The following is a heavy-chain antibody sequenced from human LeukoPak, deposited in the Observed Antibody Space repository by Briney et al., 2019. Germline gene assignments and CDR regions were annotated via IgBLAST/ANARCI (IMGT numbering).Heavy chain of an antibody. Sequence: PGGSLRLSCAVSGFTVSSNYMSWVRQAPGKGLEWVSVIYSGGSTYYADSVKGRFTISRDNSKNTLYLQMNSLRAEDTAVYYCARWYYYDSSGYLHDAFDIWGQGTMVTVSS. J-gene: IGHJ3*02. CDR3: ARWYYYDSSGYLHDAFDI. D-gene: IGHD3-22*01. CDR1: GFTVSSNY. V-gene: IGHV3-66*02. CDR2: IYSGGST.